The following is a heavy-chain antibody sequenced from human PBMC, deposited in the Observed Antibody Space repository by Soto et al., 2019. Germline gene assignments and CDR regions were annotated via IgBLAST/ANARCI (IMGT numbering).Heavy chain of an antibody. J-gene: IGHJ6*02. D-gene: IGHD2-2*01. CDR1: GYTFTSYG. V-gene: IGHV1-18*01. CDR2: ISAYNGNT. CDR3: AGESSTGFGDYYYYGMDV. Sequence: ASVKVSCKASGYTFTSYGISWVRQAPGQGLEWMGWISAYNGNTNYAQKLQGRVPMTTDTSTSTAYMELRSLRSDDTAVYYCAGESSTGFGDYYYYGMDVWGQGTTVTVSS.